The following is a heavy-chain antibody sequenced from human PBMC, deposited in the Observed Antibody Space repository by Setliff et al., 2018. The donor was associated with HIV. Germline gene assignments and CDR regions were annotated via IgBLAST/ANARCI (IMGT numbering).Heavy chain of an antibody. Sequence: LRLSCAASGFTFSDYYMSWIRQAPGKGLEWVSYISISGETIYYADSVKGRFTISRDNAKNSLHLQMNSLRAEDTAVYYCARDLPYYDISGYYLADFWGQGTLVTVSS. D-gene: IGHD3-22*01. CDR3: ARDLPYYDISGYYLADF. CDR2: ISISGETI. J-gene: IGHJ4*02. V-gene: IGHV3-11*01. CDR1: GFTFSDYY.